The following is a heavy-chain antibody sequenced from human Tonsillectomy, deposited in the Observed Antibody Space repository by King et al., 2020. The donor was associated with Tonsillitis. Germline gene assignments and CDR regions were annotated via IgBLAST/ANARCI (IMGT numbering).Heavy chain of an antibody. Sequence: VQLVESGGGLVQPGGSLRLSCAASGFTVSSYAMSWVRQAPGKGLEWVSAIRGSGGSTYYADSVKGRFTISRDNSTNTLYLQMNSLRAGDTAVYYCAEVRAFGGYFELWGRRTLVTVTS. CDR2: IRGSGGST. CDR1: GFTVSSYA. D-gene: IGHD3-16*01. V-gene: IGHV3-23*04. J-gene: IGHJ2*01. CDR3: AEVRAFGGYFEL.